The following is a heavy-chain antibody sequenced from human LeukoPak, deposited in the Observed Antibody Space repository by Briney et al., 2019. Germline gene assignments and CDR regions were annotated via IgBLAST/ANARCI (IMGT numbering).Heavy chain of an antibody. V-gene: IGHV1-69*01. CDR3: ARDGGEYYDSSGYYYGAFDP. Sequence: ASVKVSCKASGGTFSSYAISWVRQAPGQGLEWMGGIIPIFGTANYAQKFQGRVTITADESTSTAYMELSSLRSEDTAVYYCARDGGEYYDSSGYYYGAFDPWGQGTLVTVSS. D-gene: IGHD3-22*01. CDR1: GGTFSSYA. J-gene: IGHJ5*02. CDR2: IIPIFGTA.